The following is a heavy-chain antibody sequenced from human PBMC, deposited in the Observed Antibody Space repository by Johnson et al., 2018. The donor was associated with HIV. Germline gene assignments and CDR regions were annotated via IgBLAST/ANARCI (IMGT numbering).Heavy chain of an antibody. D-gene: IGHD5-18*01. V-gene: IGHV3-66*03. CDR2: IYSGDNT. Sequence: VQLVESGGRLIQPGGSLRLSCTASDFTVSSNYMSWVRQAPGKGLEWVSVIYSGDNTKYADSVKGRFTISRDNSKNPLFLQMNSLRPEDTAVYFCARVSLAYSYGYDALDFWGQGTTVTVSS. CDR3: ARVSLAYSYGYDALDF. CDR1: DFTVSSNY. J-gene: IGHJ3*01.